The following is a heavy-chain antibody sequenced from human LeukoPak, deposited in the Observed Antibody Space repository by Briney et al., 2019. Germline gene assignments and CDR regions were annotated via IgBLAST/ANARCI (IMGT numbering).Heavy chain of an antibody. CDR3: ARVGAMYYYGSEPHWFDP. CDR2: IYYSGST. CDR1: GGSISSYY. J-gene: IGHJ5*02. Sequence: SETLSLTCTVSGGSISSYYWSWIRQPPGKGLEWIGYIYYSGSTNYNPSLKSRVTISVDTSKNQFSLKLSSVPAADTAVYYCARVGAMYYYGSEPHWFDPWGQGTLVTVSS. V-gene: IGHV4-59*01. D-gene: IGHD3-10*01.